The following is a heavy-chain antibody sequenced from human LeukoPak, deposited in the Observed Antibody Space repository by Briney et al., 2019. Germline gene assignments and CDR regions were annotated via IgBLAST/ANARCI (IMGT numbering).Heavy chain of an antibody. CDR1: GFTFSSYA. CDR3: ARDHDFAFDN. D-gene: IGHD2-21*02. CDR2: ISGSSGRT. J-gene: IGHJ4*02. V-gene: IGHV3-23*01. Sequence: GGSLRLSCSASGFTFSSYAMSWVRQAPGKGLEWVSAISGSSGRTYYADSVKGRFTISRDNAKNSLYLQLSSLRAEDTAVYYCARDHDFAFDNWGQGTLVTVSS.